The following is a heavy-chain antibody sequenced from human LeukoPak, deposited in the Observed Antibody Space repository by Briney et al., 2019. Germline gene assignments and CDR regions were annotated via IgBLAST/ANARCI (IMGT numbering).Heavy chain of an antibody. J-gene: IGHJ4*02. V-gene: IGHV5-51*01. D-gene: IGHD2-21*02. CDR1: GYSFTNYW. CDR2: IYPGDSDT. CDR3: ARRAYCGGDCYSDY. Sequence: GESLKISCKGSGYSFTNYWIAWVRQMPGKGLEWMGIIYPGDSDTRYSPSFQGQVTISADKSISTAYLQWCSLKASDTAMYYCARRAYCGGDCYSDYWGQGTLVTVSS.